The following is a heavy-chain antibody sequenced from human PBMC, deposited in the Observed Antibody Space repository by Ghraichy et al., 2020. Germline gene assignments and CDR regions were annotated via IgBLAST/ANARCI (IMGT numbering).Heavy chain of an antibody. J-gene: IGHJ6*02. D-gene: IGHD5-18*01. V-gene: IGHV3-21*01. Sequence: GGSLRLSCAASGFSFSSHDMNWVRQAPGKGLEWVSSISGTENYIYYADSVRGRFTISRDNDKNSVYLQMNTLRAEDTAVYYCARNVDTGRGRLYYYSMDVWGQGTTVTVSS. CDR3: ARNVDTGRGRLYYYSMDV. CDR2: ISGTENYI. CDR1: GFSFSSHD.